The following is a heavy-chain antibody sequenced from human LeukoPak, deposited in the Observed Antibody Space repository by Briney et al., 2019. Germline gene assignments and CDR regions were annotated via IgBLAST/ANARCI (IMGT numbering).Heavy chain of an antibody. Sequence: PSETLSLTCDGSGYFVSSAYYWGWIRQSPGKGLEWIGNIYSTGSTYYNPSLQSRVTISVDASKNQFSLRLSSLTSADRAVYYCASRTTVTNALSFDFWGQGILVTVSS. J-gene: IGHJ4*02. CDR2: IYSTGST. CDR1: GYFVSSAYY. V-gene: IGHV4-38-2*01. D-gene: IGHD4-11*01. CDR3: ASRTTVTNALSFDF.